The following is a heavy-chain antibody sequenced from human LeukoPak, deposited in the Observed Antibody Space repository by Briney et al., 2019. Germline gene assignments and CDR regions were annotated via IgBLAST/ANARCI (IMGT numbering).Heavy chain of an antibody. CDR3: ARRYYDSSGYNSVDY. J-gene: IGHJ4*02. V-gene: IGHV3-53*01. Sequence: GGSLRLSCAASGLTVSSNYMTWVRQAPGKGLEGVSVIYSGGSTYYADSVKGRFTISRDNSKNTLYLQMNSLRAEDTAVYYCARRYYDSSGYNSVDYWGQGTLVTVSS. D-gene: IGHD3-22*01. CDR1: GLTVSSNY. CDR2: IYSGGST.